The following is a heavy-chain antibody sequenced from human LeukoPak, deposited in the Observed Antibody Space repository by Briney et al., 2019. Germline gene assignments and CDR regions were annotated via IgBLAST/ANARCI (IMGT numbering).Heavy chain of an antibody. J-gene: IGHJ5*02. Sequence: SVKVSCKASGGIFSSYAISWVRQAPGQGLEWMGGIIPIFGTANYAQKFQGGVTITADESTSTAYMELSSLRSEDTAVYYCARGSSRLGQSNWFDPWGQGTLVTVSS. CDR2: IIPIFGTA. CDR3: ARGSSRLGQSNWFDP. D-gene: IGHD6-19*01. CDR1: GGIFSSYA. V-gene: IGHV1-69*13.